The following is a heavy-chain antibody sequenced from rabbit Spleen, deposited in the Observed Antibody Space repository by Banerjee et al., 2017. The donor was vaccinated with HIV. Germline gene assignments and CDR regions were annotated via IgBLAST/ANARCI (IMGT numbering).Heavy chain of an antibody. D-gene: IGHD8-1*01. CDR2: IDTNDGDT. CDR3: ARDVGSSTYYCDYLDL. V-gene: IGHV1S40*01. Sequence: QSLEESGGGLVQPEGSLALTCKASGFSFSSGYDMCWVRQAPGKGLEWIACIDTNDGDTDYANWPKGRFTISKTSSTTVTLQMTSLTAADTATYFCARDVGSSTYYCDYLDLWGQGTLVTVS. CDR1: GFSFSSGYD. J-gene: IGHJ3*01.